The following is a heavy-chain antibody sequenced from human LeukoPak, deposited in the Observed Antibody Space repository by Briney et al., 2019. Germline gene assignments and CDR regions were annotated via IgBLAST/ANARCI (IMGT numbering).Heavy chain of an antibody. CDR2: IIPIFGTA. CDR3: ASGVAAAGTAPYNWFDP. Sequence: GASVKVSCKASGGTFSSYAISWVRQAPGQGLEWMGGIIPIFGTANYAQKFQGRVTITADESTSTAYVELSSLRSEDTAVYYCASGVAAAGTAPYNWFDPWGQGTLVTVSS. J-gene: IGHJ5*02. V-gene: IGHV1-69*13. D-gene: IGHD6-13*01. CDR1: GGTFSSYA.